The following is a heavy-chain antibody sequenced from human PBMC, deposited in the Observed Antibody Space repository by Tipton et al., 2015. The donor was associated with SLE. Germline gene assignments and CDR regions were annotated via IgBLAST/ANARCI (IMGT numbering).Heavy chain of an antibody. CDR2: VTQSGAT. Sequence: LRLSCAVYGGSFNDYYWSWIRQPPGKGLEWIGEVTQSGATNYNPSLKSRVTISVDTSKNQFSLKLTSVTAADTAMYYCARGGTPRVVVAASFESWGRGTLVTVSS. CDR1: GGSFNDYY. CDR3: ARGGTPRVVVAASFES. D-gene: IGHD2-2*01. J-gene: IGHJ4*02. V-gene: IGHV4-34*01.